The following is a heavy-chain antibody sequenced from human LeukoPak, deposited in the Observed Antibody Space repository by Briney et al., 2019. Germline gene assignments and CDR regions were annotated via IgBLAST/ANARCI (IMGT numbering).Heavy chain of an antibody. CDR2: INAGNDNT. Sequence: ASVKVSCKASGYTFTNYAIHWVRQAPGQRFEWMGWINAGNDNTKYSQKFQGRVTITRDTSASTVYMELSSLRSEDTAVYYCTRGLLWFGELSPPGYWGQGTLITVSS. CDR1: GYTFTNYA. V-gene: IGHV1-3*01. D-gene: IGHD3-10*01. J-gene: IGHJ4*02. CDR3: TRGLLWFGELSPPGY.